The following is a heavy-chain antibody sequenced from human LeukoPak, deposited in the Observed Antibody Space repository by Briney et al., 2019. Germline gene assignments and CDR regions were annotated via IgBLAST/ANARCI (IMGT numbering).Heavy chain of an antibody. D-gene: IGHD3-16*01. V-gene: IGHV1-18*01. CDR3: AREGLGELTLDY. Sequence: GASVKVSCKASGYTFTSYGISWVRQAPGQGLEWMGWISTYNGDTNYAQKLQGRVTMTTDTSTNTAYMELRSLRSDDTAAYYCAREGLGELTLDYWGQGTLVTVSS. J-gene: IGHJ4*02. CDR1: GYTFTSYG. CDR2: ISTYNGDT.